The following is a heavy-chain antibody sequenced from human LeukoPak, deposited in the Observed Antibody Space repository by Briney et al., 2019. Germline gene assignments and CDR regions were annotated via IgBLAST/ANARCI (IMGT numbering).Heavy chain of an antibody. J-gene: IGHJ4*02. V-gene: IGHV4-59*01. CDR3: ARDSPAHFDY. Sequence: SETLSLTYTVSGGSISSYYWSWIRQPPGKGLEWIGYFYYSGSTDYNPSLKSRVTISVDTSKNQFSLNLSSVTAADTAVYYCARDSPAHFDYWGQGTLVTVSS. CDR2: FYYSGST. CDR1: GGSISSYY.